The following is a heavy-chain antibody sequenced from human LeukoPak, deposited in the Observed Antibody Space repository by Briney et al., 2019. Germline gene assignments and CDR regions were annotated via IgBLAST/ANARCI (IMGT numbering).Heavy chain of an antibody. V-gene: IGHV5-51*01. D-gene: IGHD1-26*01. CDR3: ARTGGVGATFDY. Sequence: GLARQIAFNGYGYGFTRDCISWVRPMPGKGLGWMGIIYPGDSDTRYSPSFQGQVTISADKSISTAYLQWSSLKASDTAMYYCARTGGVGATFDYWGQGTLVTVSS. J-gene: IGHJ4*02. CDR2: IYPGDSDT. CDR1: GYGFTRDC.